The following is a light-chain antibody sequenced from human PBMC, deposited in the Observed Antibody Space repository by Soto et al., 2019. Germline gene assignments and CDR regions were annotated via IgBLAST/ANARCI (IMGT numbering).Light chain of an antibody. J-gene: IGLJ2*01. Sequence: QSVLTQPPSVSAAPGQRVTISCSGSSSNIGNNYVSWYQQLPGTATKLLIYDNDKRPSGIPDRFSGSKSGTSATLGITGLQTGDEGDYYCGTWDSSLSAEDLVFGGGTKLTVL. CDR2: DND. CDR1: SSNIGNNY. V-gene: IGLV1-51*01. CDR3: GTWDSSLSAEDLV.